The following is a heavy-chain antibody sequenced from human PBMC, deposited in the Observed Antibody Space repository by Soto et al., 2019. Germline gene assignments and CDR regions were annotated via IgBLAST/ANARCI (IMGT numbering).Heavy chain of an antibody. CDR1: GFSLSTDGVG. D-gene: IGHD7-27*01. J-gene: IGHJ4*02. Sequence: QITLKESGPALVKPTQPLTLTCTFSGFSLSTDGVGVGWIRQPPGKALEWLALIYWDDEKRYSPSLRNRLTVTKDTSKNQVVLTMLNVDPVDTATYYCAHHPNWGFSDFDSWGQGALVTVSS. V-gene: IGHV2-5*02. CDR3: AHHPNWGFSDFDS. CDR2: IYWDDEK.